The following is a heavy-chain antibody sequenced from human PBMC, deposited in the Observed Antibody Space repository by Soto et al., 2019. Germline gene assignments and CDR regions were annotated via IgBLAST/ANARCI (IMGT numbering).Heavy chain of an antibody. CDR2: IIPIFGTA. CDR3: ATYIEMATFLLDY. CDR1: GGTFSSYA. J-gene: IGHJ4*02. D-gene: IGHD5-12*01. Sequence: QVQLVQSGAEVKKPGSSVKVSCKASGGTFSSYAISWVRQAPGQGLEWVGGIIPIFGTANYAQKFQGSVTITAGESTSTAYMELSSLGTEDTAVYYCATYIEMATFLLDYCGQGTLVTVSS. V-gene: IGHV1-69*12.